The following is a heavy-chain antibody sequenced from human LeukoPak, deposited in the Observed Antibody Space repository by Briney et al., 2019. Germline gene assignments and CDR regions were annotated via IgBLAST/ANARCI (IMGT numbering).Heavy chain of an antibody. CDR2: ISGSGGST. J-gene: IGHJ4*02. CDR1: GFTFSSYA. V-gene: IGHV3-23*01. Sequence: GGSLRLSCAASGFTFSSYAMSWVRQAPGKGLEWVSAISGSGGSTYYADSVKGRFTISRDNSKNTLYLQMNSLRAEDTAVYYCAKAKTEGPVSIAADGFFDYWGQGALVTVSS. CDR3: AKAKTEGPVSIAADGFFDY. D-gene: IGHD6-13*01.